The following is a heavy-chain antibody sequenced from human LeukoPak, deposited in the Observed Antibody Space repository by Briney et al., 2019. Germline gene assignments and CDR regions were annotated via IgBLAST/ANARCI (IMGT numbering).Heavy chain of an antibody. Sequence: GGSLRLSCAASGFTFDDYAMHWVRQAPGKGLEWVSGISWNSGSIGYADSVKGRFTISRDNAKNYLYLQMNSLRAEDMALYYCAKDLGQYYDTSDNWFDPWGQGTLVTVSS. CDR1: GFTFDDYA. D-gene: IGHD3-22*01. V-gene: IGHV3-9*03. CDR2: ISWNSGSI. J-gene: IGHJ5*02. CDR3: AKDLGQYYDTSDNWFDP.